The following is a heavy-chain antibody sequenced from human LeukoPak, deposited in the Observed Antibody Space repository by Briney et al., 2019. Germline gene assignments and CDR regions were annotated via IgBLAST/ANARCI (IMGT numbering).Heavy chain of an antibody. CDR1: GGSFSGYY. D-gene: IGHD3-16*02. J-gene: IGHJ4*02. CDR2: INHSGST. Sequence: SETLSLTCAVYGGSFSGYYWSWIRQPPGKGLEWIGEINHSGSTNYNPSLKSRVAISVDTSKNQFSLKLSSVTAADTAVYYCARGRYLPLYFDYWGQGTLVTVSS. CDR3: ARGRYLPLYFDY. V-gene: IGHV4-34*01.